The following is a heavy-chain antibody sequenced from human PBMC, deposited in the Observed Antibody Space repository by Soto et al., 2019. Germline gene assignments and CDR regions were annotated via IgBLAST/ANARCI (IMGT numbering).Heavy chain of an antibody. Sequence: GSLRLSCAASGFTFSSYGMHWVRQAPGKGLEWVAVIWYDGSNKYYADSVKGRFTISRDNSKNTLYLQMNSLRAEDTAVYYCARRNYYGSGRHYYYGMDVWGQGTTVTVSS. CDR2: IWYDGSNK. J-gene: IGHJ6*02. D-gene: IGHD3-10*01. V-gene: IGHV3-33*01. CDR3: ARRNYYGSGRHYYYGMDV. CDR1: GFTFSSYG.